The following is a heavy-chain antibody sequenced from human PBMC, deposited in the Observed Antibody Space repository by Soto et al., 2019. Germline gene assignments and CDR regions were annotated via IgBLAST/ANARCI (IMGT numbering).Heavy chain of an antibody. D-gene: IGHD3-22*01. CDR2: ISSSSYI. CDR3: ARVGNSAYYPDY. CDR1: GFTFSSYS. J-gene: IGHJ4*02. V-gene: IGHV3-21*01. Sequence: EVQLVESGGGLVKPGGSLRLSCAASGFTFSSYSMNWVRQAPGKGLEWVSSISSSSYIYYADSVKGRFTISRDNAKNSLYLQMNSLRAEDTAVYYCARVGNSAYYPDYWGQGTLVTVSS.